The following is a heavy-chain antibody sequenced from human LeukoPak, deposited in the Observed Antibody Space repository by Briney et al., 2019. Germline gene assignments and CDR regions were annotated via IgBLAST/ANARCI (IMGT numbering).Heavy chain of an antibody. D-gene: IGHD2-2*01. Sequence: SETLSLTCTVSGGSISSYYWSWIRQHPGKGLEWIGYIYYSGSTYYNPSLKSRVTISVDTSKNQFSLKLSSVTAADTAVYYCARDRSVVPAAIGPNATPNNYGMDVWGQGTTVTVSS. CDR3: ARDRSVVPAAIGPNATPNNYGMDV. V-gene: IGHV4-59*06. CDR2: IYYSGST. CDR1: GGSISSYY. J-gene: IGHJ6*02.